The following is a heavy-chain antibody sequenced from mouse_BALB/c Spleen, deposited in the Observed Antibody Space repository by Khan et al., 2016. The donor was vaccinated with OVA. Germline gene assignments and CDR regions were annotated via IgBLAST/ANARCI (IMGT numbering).Heavy chain of an antibody. V-gene: IGHV2-6-1*01. CDR1: GFSLTNYG. Sequence: QVQLQQSGPGLVAPSQSLSITCTISGFSLTNYGVHWVRHPPGKGLEWLVVIWSDGSTTYNSALKSRLTISKDNSKSQVFLKMNSLQTDDTAVYFCARQPYYHYNIMDYWGQGTSVTVSS. CDR3: ARQPYYHYNIMDY. D-gene: IGHD2-10*01. CDR2: IWSDGST. J-gene: IGHJ4*01.